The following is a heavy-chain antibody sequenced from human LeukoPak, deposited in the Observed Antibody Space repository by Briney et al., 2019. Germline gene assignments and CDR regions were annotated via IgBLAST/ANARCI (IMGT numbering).Heavy chain of an antibody. CDR1: GGSVSSGSYY. CDR2: IYYSGST. V-gene: IGHV4-61*01. J-gene: IGHJ4*02. CDR3: ARESGYYLELSPPFDY. Sequence: PSETLSLTCTVSGGSVSSGSYYWRWIRQPPGKGLEWIGYIYYSGSTNYNPSLKSRVTISVDTSKNQFSLKLSSVTAADTAVYYCARESGYYLELSPPFDYWGQGTLVTVSS. D-gene: IGHD3-22*01.